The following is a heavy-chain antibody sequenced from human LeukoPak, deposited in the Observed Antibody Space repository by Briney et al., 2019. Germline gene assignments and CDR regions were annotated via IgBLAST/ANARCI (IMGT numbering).Heavy chain of an antibody. Sequence: GGSLSLSCAASGFTFSDAWMSWVRQAPGKGLEWVARIKRKTQGGTTDYATPVKGRFTISRDDSKNTLYLQMNSLKIEDTAVYYCSGHMTSADYWGQGTLVTVSS. CDR2: IKRKTQGGTT. V-gene: IGHV3-15*01. CDR3: SGHMTSADY. J-gene: IGHJ4*02. D-gene: IGHD2-21*01. CDR1: GFTFSDAW.